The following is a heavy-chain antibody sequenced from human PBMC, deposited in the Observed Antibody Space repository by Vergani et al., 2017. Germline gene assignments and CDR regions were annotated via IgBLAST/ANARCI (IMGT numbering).Heavy chain of an antibody. Sequence: EVQLVESGGGLVKPGGSLRLSCAASGFTFSSYSMNWVRQAPGKGLEWVSSISSSSSYIYYADSVKGRFTISRDNAKNSLYLQMNSLRAEDTAVYYCARGPTYYYGSGSYPFDYWGQGTLVTGSS. CDR2: ISSSSSYI. CDR3: ARGPTYYYGSGSYPFDY. V-gene: IGHV3-21*01. D-gene: IGHD3-10*01. CDR1: GFTFSSYS. J-gene: IGHJ4*02.